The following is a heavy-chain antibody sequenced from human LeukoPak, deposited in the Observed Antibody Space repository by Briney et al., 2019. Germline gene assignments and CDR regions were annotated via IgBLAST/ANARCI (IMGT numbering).Heavy chain of an antibody. Sequence: PGGSLRLSCAASGFTFTTYWINWVRQAPGKGLEWVAVINQDGSEKYYVDSVKARFTISRDNAKNSLYLQMNSLRAEDTAVYYCARDFRNAGDYWGQGTLVTVSS. CDR1: GFTFTTYW. J-gene: IGHJ4*02. V-gene: IGHV3-7*01. CDR2: INQDGSEK. D-gene: IGHD1-14*01. CDR3: ARDFRNAGDY.